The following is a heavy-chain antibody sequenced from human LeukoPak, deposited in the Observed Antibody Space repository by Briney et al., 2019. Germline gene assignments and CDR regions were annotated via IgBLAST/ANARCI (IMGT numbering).Heavy chain of an antibody. CDR1: GFIFSSYE. Sequence: GGSLRLSCAASGFIFSSYEMNWVRQAPGRGVEWGSDISSSGSITYYADSVKRRFTISRDNAKNSLYLQINSLRAEDAAVYYCARTAYGAAGEGYYYRYGMDVWGQGTTVTVSS. D-gene: IGHD6-13*01. CDR2: ISSSGSIT. V-gene: IGHV3-48*03. J-gene: IGHJ6*02. CDR3: ARTAYGAAGEGYYYRYGMDV.